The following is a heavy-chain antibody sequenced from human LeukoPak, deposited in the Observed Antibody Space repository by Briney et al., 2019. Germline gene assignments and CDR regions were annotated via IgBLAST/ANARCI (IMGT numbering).Heavy chain of an antibody. CDR1: GGSISSSY. CDR3: ARHGSKDYGDYGATFDY. D-gene: IGHD4-17*01. V-gene: IGHV4-59*08. CDR2: IYYSGGT. J-gene: IGHJ4*02. Sequence: SETLSLTCTVSGGSISSSYWSWIRQPPGKGLEWIGYIYYSGGTNYNPSLKSRVTISVDTSKNQFSLKLSSVTAADTAVYYRARHGSKDYGDYGATFDYWGQGTLVTVSS.